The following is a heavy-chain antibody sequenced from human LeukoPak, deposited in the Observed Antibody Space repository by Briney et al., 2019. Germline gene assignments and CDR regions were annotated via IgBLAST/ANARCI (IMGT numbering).Heavy chain of an antibody. Sequence: GGSLRLPCAASGFTVSSTYMSWVRQAPGKGLEWLSYISSSSSHTNYADSVKGRFTISRDNAKNSLYLQMNSLRAEDSAVYYCARGGGYYFDYWGQGTLVTVSS. J-gene: IGHJ4*02. CDR3: ARGGGYYFDY. CDR1: GFTVSSTY. D-gene: IGHD6-13*01. CDR2: ISSSSSHT. V-gene: IGHV3-11*05.